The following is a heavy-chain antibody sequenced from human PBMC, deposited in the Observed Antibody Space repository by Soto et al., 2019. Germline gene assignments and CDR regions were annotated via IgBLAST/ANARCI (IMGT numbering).Heavy chain of an antibody. V-gene: IGHV1-46*02. Sequence: QVQLVQSGSEVKRPGTSVKVSCKAAGYTFNAYSMHWVRQAPGQGLEWMGMINPSGDSTTYAQNFQDRVNMTRDTSTTTVYMELSGMRSEDTAVYYCARDWALDYWGQGTVVTVS. CDR2: INPSGDST. J-gene: IGHJ4*02. D-gene: IGHD7-27*01. CDR3: ARDWALDY. CDR1: GYTFNAYS.